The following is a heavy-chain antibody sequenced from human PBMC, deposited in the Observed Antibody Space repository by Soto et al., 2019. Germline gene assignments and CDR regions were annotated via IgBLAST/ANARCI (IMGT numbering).Heavy chain of an antibody. D-gene: IGHD1-1*01. CDR3: ARSRPGTTSTYYYGMDV. J-gene: IGHJ6*02. Sequence: PSDTLCLTCTVYGGSIGSVSYYWSWIRQHPGKGLEWIGYIYYSGSTYYKPSLKSRVTISVDTSKNQFSLKLSSVTAADTAVYYCARSRPGTTSTYYYGMDVWGQGTTVTVS. CDR2: IYYSGST. CDR1: GGSIGSVSYY. V-gene: IGHV4-31*03.